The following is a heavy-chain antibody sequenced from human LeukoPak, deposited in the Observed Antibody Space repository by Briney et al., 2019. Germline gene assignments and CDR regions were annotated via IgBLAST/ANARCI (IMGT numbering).Heavy chain of an antibody. Sequence: PGGSLRLSCAASGFTFSRYWMSWVRQATGKGLEWVANIKQDGSEKYYVDSVKGRFTISRDNAKNSLFRQMNSLRGEDTAVYYCARPPRVVPAPDYWGQGTLVTVSS. V-gene: IGHV3-7*01. CDR1: GFTFSRYW. J-gene: IGHJ4*02. D-gene: IGHD2-2*01. CDR2: IKQDGSEK. CDR3: ARPPRVVPAPDY.